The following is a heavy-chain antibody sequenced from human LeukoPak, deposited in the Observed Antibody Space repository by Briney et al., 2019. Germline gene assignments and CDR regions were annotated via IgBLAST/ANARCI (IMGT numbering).Heavy chain of an antibody. CDR1: GFTFSSYA. D-gene: IGHD6-19*01. J-gene: IGHJ3*02. CDR3: AKDPRWSSGWRSSNGDAFDI. V-gene: IGHV3-23*01. Sequence: PGGSLRLSCAASGFTFSSYAMSWVRQAPGKGLEWVSAISGSGGSTYYADSVKGRFTISRDNSKNTLYLQMNRLRAEDTAVYYCAKDPRWSSGWRSSNGDAFDIWGQGTMVTVSS. CDR2: ISGSGGST.